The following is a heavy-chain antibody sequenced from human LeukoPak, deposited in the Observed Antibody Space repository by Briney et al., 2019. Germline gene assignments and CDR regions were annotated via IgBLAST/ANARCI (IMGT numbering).Heavy chain of an antibody. CDR2: ISAYNGNT. CDR1: GYTFTSYG. J-gene: IGHJ6*02. D-gene: IGHD2-2*01. V-gene: IGHV1-18*01. CDR3: ARDGAVVVPAAISESIYYYYYGMDV. Sequence: GASVKVSCKASGYTFTSYGISWVRQAPGQGLEWMGWISAYNGNTNYAQKLQGRVTMTTDTSTSTAYMELRSLRSDDTAVYYCARDGAVVVPAAISESIYYYYYGMDVWGQGTTVTVSS.